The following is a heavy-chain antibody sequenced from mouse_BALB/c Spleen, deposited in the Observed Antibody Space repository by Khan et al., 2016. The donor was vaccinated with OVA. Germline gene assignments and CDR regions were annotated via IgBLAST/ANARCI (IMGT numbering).Heavy chain of an antibody. D-gene: IGHD2-1*01. CDR1: GFTFSSFA. CDR2: ISSAGTYT. CDR3: ANGNYGWFAY. V-gene: IGHV5-9-1*01. J-gene: IGHJ3*01. Sequence: EVELVVSGGGLVKPGGSLKLSCAASGFTFSSFAMSWVRQTPEQSLEWVATISSAGTYTFYPDSLKGRFTISRDNAKNTLYLQMNSLRSEDTAMYYCANGNYGWFAYWGQGTLVTVSA.